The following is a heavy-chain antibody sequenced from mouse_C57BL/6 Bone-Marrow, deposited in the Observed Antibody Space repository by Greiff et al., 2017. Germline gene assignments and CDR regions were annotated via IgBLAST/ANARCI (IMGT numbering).Heavy chain of an antibody. V-gene: IGHV1-55*01. CDR2: IYPGSGST. J-gene: IGHJ2*01. CDR1: VYTFTSYC. Sequence: VQLQQPGAELVKPGASVKMSCKASVYTFTSYCITWVQQSPGQGLEWIGDIYPGSGSTNYNEKFKSRSTLTVDTSSSTVYMQLSSLTSEYSAVYYYARAGLGPFYFDFWGQGTTPTVSS. D-gene: IGHD4-1*01. CDR3: ARAGLGPFYFDF.